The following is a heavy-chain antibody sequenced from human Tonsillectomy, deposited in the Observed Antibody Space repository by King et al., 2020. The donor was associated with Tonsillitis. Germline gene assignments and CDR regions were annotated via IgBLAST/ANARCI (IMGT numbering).Heavy chain of an antibody. CDR1: GFTINNYA. Sequence: QLVQSGGGVVQPGRSLRLSCAASGFTINNYAMNWVRQAPGKGLEWVAVISYDGKAKSYAKSVKGRFTISRDNSENTIYLQMNSLRPEDTAVYYCARDVGPGAAAAGTLDTWGQGALVTVSS. D-gene: IGHD6-13*01. CDR2: ISYDGKAK. CDR3: ARDVGPGAAAAGTLDT. V-gene: IGHV3-30*04. J-gene: IGHJ5*02.